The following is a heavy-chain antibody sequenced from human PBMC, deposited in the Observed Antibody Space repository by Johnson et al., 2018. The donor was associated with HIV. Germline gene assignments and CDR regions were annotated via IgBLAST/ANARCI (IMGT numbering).Heavy chain of an antibody. V-gene: IGHV3-30*19. CDR2: ISYDGSNK. J-gene: IGHJ3*02. CDR3: ARERPGSGYDWGDAFDI. CDR1: GFTFSSNG. D-gene: IGHD5-12*01. Sequence: QVQLVESGGGVVQPGGSLRLSCAASGFTFSSNGMHWVRQAPGKGLEWVAVISYDGSNKYYADSVKGRFTISRDNSKNTVYLQMNSLRAEDTAVYYCARERPGSGYDWGDAFDIWGQGTMVTVSS.